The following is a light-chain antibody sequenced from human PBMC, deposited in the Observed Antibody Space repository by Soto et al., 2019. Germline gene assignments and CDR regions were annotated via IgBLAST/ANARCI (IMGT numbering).Light chain of an antibody. CDR2: DAS. J-gene: IGKJ2*01. V-gene: IGKV1-5*01. CDR3: QQYTTNLAT. Sequence: DIQMTQSPSTLSASVGDRVNITCRASQSVSSWLAWYQQKPGKAPKLLIYDASSVRSGVTSRIRGSGSGTGFNHTLSRLQPDDFATHYCQQYTTNLATFGKGTKLAIK. CDR1: QSVSSW.